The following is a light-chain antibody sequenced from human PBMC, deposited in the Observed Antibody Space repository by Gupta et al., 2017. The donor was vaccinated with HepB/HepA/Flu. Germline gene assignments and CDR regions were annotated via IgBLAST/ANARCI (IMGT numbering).Light chain of an antibody. Sequence: DIKLTQSASFLSASVGDGVTISCRASQGISSSLVWYQQKRGKAPKLMIYTSSTVQSGVPSRFSGGGSGTEFPLTISSLEPEDFATYYCQQVDSYPLSFGGGTKVEIK. J-gene: IGKJ4*01. CDR2: TSS. CDR1: QGISSS. V-gene: IGKV1-9*01. CDR3: QQVDSYPLS.